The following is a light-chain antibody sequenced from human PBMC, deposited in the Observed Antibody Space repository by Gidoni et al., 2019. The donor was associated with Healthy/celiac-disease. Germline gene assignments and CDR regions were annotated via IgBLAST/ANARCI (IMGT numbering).Light chain of an antibody. Sequence: AIRMTPSPSSFSASTVDRVTITCRASQGISSYLAWYQQKPGKAPKLLIYAASTLQSGVPSRFSGSGSGTDFTLTISCLQSEDFATYYCQQYYSYVTFGQGTRLEIK. J-gene: IGKJ5*01. CDR1: QGISSY. CDR3: QQYYSYVT. V-gene: IGKV1-8*01. CDR2: AAS.